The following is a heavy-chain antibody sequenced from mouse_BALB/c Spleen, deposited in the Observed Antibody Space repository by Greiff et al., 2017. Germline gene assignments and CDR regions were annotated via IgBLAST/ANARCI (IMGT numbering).Heavy chain of an antibody. CDR3: ARPNYYGSSYFDD. D-gene: IGHD1-1*01. Sequence: DVKLVESGGDLVKPGGSLKLSCAASGFTFSSYGMSWVRQTPDKRLEWVATISSGGSYTYYPDSVKGRFTISRDNAKNTLYLQMSSLKSEDTAMYYCARPNYYGSSYFDDWGQGTTLTVSS. CDR2: ISSGGSYT. CDR1: GFTFSSYG. J-gene: IGHJ2*01. V-gene: IGHV5-6*02.